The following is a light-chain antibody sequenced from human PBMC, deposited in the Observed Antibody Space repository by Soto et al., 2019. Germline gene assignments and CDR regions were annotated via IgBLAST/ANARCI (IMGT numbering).Light chain of an antibody. V-gene: IGKV3-15*01. J-gene: IGKJ4*01. CDR1: QSVSSS. Sequence: EIVMTQSPATLSVSPGERATLSCRASQSVSSSLAWYQQKPGQAPRLLIYSASTRPTGLPARFSGSGSGTEFTLTISSLQSEDFAVYYCQQYKTWPLTFGGGTKVEI. CDR2: SAS. CDR3: QQYKTWPLT.